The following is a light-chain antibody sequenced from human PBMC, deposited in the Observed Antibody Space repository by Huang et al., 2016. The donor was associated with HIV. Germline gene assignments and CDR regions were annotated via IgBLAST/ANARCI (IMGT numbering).Light chain of an antibody. J-gene: IGKJ1*01. V-gene: IGKV3-15*01. CDR3: QQYNDWPRS. Sequence: EIVMTQSPGTLSVAPGERATLSCRASQNINTNLAWFQHKPGQAPRLLIYAASTRTAEFPARFSGSGSRTEFTLTISSLQSEDIAVYYCQQYNDWPRSFGQGTKVEIK. CDR1: QNINTN. CDR2: AAS.